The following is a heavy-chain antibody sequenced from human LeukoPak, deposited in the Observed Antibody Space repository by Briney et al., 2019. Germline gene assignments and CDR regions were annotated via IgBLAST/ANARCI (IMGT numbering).Heavy chain of an antibody. D-gene: IGHD3-22*01. Sequence: GGSLRLSXAASGFTFSSYGMHWVRQASGKGLEWVAVIWYDGSNKYYADSVKGRFTISRDNSKNTLYLQMNSLRAEDTAVYYCAKGGGYYDSSGYSYYFDYWGQGTLVTVSS. CDR2: IWYDGSNK. V-gene: IGHV3-33*06. J-gene: IGHJ4*02. CDR1: GFTFSSYG. CDR3: AKGGGYYDSSGYSYYFDY.